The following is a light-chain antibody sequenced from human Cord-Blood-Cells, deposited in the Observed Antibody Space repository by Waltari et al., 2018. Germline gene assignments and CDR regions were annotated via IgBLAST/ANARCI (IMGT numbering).Light chain of an antibody. J-gene: IGLJ3*02. CDR1: SSDVGGYNY. V-gene: IGLV2-14*01. CDR2: DVS. Sequence: QSALTQPASVSGSPGQSITISCTGTSSDVGGYNYVSWYQQHPGKAPKLMIYDVSKRPSRVSMRVAGSKSSNTASLTISGLQAEDEAVYYCSSYTSSSTWVFGGGTKLTVL. CDR3: SSYTSSSTWV.